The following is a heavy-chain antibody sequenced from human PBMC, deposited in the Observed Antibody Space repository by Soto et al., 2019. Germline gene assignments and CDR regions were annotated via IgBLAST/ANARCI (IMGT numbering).Heavy chain of an antibody. J-gene: IGHJ6*02. CDR2: IYDTGISGYTPST. Sequence: SETLSLTCTVSGGSITSSYWSWIRRPPGKGLEWIAYIYDTGISGYTPSTSYNPSLKSRVTVSVDTSKSQFSPKLTSVTAADTAVYYCARGEDAFFYYGLDVWGQGITVTVSS. CDR3: ARGEDAFFYYGLDV. CDR1: GGSITSSY. V-gene: IGHV4-59*01.